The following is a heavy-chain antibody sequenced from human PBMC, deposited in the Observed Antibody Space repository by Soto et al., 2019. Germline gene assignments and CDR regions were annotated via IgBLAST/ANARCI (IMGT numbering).Heavy chain of an antibody. J-gene: IGHJ6*03. CDR3: ARGASGWSPYYFYFMDV. V-gene: IGHV3-66*01. D-gene: IGHD6-19*01. Sequence: EVQLVESGGGLVQPGGSLRLSCAASGFNVSTNYMSWVRQAPGKGLEWVSVIYRGGSAYYADSLKGRFTLSRDTSKNTLYLQMKSLGAEDTAGYYCARGASGWSPYYFYFMDVWGKVTTVAVSS. CDR2: IYRGGSA. CDR1: GFNVSTNY.